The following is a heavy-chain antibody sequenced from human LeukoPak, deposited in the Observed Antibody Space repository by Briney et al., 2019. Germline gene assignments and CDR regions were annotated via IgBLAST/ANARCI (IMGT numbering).Heavy chain of an antibody. V-gene: IGHV1-2*02. CDR2: INPNSGDT. CDR3: ARDYSRYFDF. D-gene: IGHD4-11*01. Sequence: ASVKVSCKASGYTFTGYYIYWVRQAPGQGLEWMGWINPNSGDTDYTQKFQGRVTMTRDTSISTAYMELSRLRSDDTAAYYCARDYSRYFDFWGQGTLVTVSS. CDR1: GYTFTGYY. J-gene: IGHJ4*02.